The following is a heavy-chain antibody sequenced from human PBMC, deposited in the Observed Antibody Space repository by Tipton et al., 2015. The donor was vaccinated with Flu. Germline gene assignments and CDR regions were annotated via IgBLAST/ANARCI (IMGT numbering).Heavy chain of an antibody. D-gene: IGHD7-27*01. CDR3: ASLTGDDY. CDR1: GFTFSSYS. CDR2: ISRGSTYT. V-gene: IGHV3-21*06. J-gene: IGHJ4*02. Sequence: GSLRLSCAAPGFTFSSYSMSWVRQPPGKGLEWVSFISRGSTYTYYADSLRGRFTVARDNAKNSLYLQMNSLRAEDTAVYFCASLTGDDYWGQGNLVTVSS.